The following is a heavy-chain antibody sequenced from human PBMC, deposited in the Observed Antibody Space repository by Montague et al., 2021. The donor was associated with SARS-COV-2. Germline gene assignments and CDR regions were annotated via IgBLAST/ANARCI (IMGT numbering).Heavy chain of an antibody. CDR3: ARSPYYGAGGYFDF. D-gene: IGHD3-10*01. J-gene: IGHJ4*02. CDR2: ITGTNNGI. CDR1: GFTFSDSY. V-gene: IGHV3-11*06. Sequence: SLRLSCAGSGFTFSDSYMNWVRQAPGKGLEWLSFITGTNNGIRYSDSVKGRFTVSNDNAHSSDYLHLDSLTDDATADYYCARSPYYGAGGYFDFWGQGTLVTVSS.